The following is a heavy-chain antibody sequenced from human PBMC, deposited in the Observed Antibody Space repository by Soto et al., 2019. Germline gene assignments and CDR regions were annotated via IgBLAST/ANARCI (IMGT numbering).Heavy chain of an antibody. CDR1: GYSFTSYW. D-gene: IGHD6-6*01. CDR2: IDPGDSYT. V-gene: IGHV5-10-1*01. Sequence: PGESLKISCKGSGYSFTSYWISWVRQRPGKGLEWMGRIDPGDSYTNYSPSFQGHVTISADKSISTAYLQWSSLKASDTAMYYCARHRSIAARLGYLGQGTLVTVSS. J-gene: IGHJ4*02. CDR3: ARHRSIAARLGY.